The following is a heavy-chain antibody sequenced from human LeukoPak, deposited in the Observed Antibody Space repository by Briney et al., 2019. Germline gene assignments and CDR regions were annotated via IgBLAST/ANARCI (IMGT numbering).Heavy chain of an antibody. CDR1: GSIFSNYA. J-gene: IGHJ4*02. V-gene: IGHV3-23*01. CDR3: AKLRSGDPVAATNY. CDR2: ISGSDGGT. Sequence: PGGSLRLSCAASGSIFSNYAMSWVRQAPGKGLEWVSTISGSDGGTYYADSVKGRFTISRDNSKNTLYLQMNSLRVDDTAVYYCAKLRSGDPVAATNYWGQGTLVTVSS. D-gene: IGHD2-15*01.